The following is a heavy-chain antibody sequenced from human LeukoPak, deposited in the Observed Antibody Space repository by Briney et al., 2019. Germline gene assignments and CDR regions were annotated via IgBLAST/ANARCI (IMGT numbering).Heavy chain of an antibody. CDR3: AKDFVLGATGVFDY. J-gene: IGHJ4*02. Sequence: GGSLRLSCAPSGFTFSSYAMSWDRQAPGKGLEWVAAISGRGYNTDYADTHYADSVKGRFTISRDDSKNTLYLQMHTLSAEDTAVFYCAKDFVLGATGVFDYWGQGTLVTVSS. CDR2: ISGRGYNTDYADT. V-gene: IGHV3-23*01. CDR1: GFTFSSYA. D-gene: IGHD1-26*01.